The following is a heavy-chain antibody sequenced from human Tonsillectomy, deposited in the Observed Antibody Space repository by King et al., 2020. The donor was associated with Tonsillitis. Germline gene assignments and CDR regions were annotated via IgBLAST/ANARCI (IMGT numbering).Heavy chain of an antibody. D-gene: IGHD3-10*01. V-gene: IGHV3-13*04. CDR2: IGATGYT. J-gene: IGHJ3*02. CDR1: GFTFSNYD. Sequence: VKLVESGGGLVQPGGSLRLSCAASGFTFSNYDMHWVRQGTGRGLEWVSTIGATGYTYYSDSVKGRFTISREDAKNSLFLQMNSLTAGDTAVYYCARDRGWFGGLDIWGQGTMVTVSS. CDR3: ARDRGWFGGLDI.